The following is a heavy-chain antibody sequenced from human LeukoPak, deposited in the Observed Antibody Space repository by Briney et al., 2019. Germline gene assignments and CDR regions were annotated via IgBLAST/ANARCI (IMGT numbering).Heavy chain of an antibody. V-gene: IGHV3-23*01. CDR1: GFTFSSYA. Sequence: PGGSLRLSCAASGFTFSSYAMSWVRQAPGKGLEWVSAISGSGGSTYYAGSVKGRFTISRDNSKNTLYLQMNSLRAEDTAVYYCASTFRGIAVAWLLSYFDYWGQGTLVTVSS. CDR3: ASTFRGIAVAWLLSYFDY. D-gene: IGHD6-19*01. J-gene: IGHJ4*02. CDR2: ISGSGGST.